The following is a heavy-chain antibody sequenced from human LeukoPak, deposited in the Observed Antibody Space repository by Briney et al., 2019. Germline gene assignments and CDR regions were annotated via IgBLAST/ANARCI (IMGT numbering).Heavy chain of an antibody. CDR1: GDSISGFY. Sequence: SETLSLTCTVSGDSISGFYWSWIRQPAGKGLQWIGRISTSGSTNYNPSLKSRVTMSVDRSTNEFSLTVGSVTAADTALYYCARGLPSYGDYVDYYFYMDVWGKGTTVTVSS. CDR2: ISTSGST. V-gene: IGHV4-4*07. D-gene: IGHD4-17*01. J-gene: IGHJ6*03. CDR3: ARGLPSYGDYVDYYFYMDV.